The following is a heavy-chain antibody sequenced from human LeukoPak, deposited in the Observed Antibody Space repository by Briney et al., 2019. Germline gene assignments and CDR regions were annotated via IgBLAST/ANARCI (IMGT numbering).Heavy chain of an antibody. CDR2: IYHSGST. D-gene: IGHD5-18*01. V-gene: IGHV4-30-2*01. J-gene: IGHJ5*02. CDR1: GGSISSGGYS. Sequence: SQTLSLTCAVSGGSISSGGYSWSWIRQPPGKGLEWIGYIYHSGSTYYNPPLKSRVTISVDRSKNQFSLKLSSVTAADTAVYYCARGVDTAMVTSNWFDPWGQGTLVTVSS. CDR3: ARGVDTAMVTSNWFDP.